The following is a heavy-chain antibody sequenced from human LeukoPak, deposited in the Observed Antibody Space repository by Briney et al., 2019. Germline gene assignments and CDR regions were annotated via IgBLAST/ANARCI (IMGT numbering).Heavy chain of an antibody. V-gene: IGHV4-34*01. CDR2: INHSGST. CDR1: GGSFSGYY. CDR3: ARGRWHQSY. Sequence: SSETLSLTCAVYGGSFSGYYWSWIRQPPGKGLEWIGEINHSGSTNYNPSLKSRVTISVDTSKNQFSLKLSSVTAADTAVYYCARGRWHQSYWGQGTLATVSS. D-gene: IGHD5-24*01. J-gene: IGHJ4*02.